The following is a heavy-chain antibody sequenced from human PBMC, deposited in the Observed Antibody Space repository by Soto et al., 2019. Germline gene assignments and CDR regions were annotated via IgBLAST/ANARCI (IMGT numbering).Heavy chain of an antibody. CDR2: IKSKTDGGTT. V-gene: IGHV3-15*01. CDR1: GFTFSNAW. J-gene: IGHJ4*02. D-gene: IGHD1-26*01. Sequence: GESLKISCAASGFTFSNAWMSWVRQAPGKGLEWVGRIKSKTDGGTTDYAAPVKGRFTISRDDSKNTLYLQMNSLKTEDTAVYYCTTDQVSGSYYSFDYWGQGTLVTVSS. CDR3: TTDQVSGSYYSFDY.